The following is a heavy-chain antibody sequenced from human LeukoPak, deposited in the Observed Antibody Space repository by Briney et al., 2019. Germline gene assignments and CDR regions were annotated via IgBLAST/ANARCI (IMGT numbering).Heavy chain of an antibody. CDR1: GYTFTGYY. J-gene: IGHJ6*04. V-gene: IGHV1-2*02. CDR2: INPNSGGT. Sequence: ASVKASCKASGYTFTGYYVHWVRQAPGQGLEWMGWINPNSGGTNYAQKFQGRVTMTRDTSISTAYMELSRLRSDDTAVYYCARDQDSSSWAGDVWGKGTTVTVSS. CDR3: ARDQDSSSWAGDV. D-gene: IGHD6-13*01.